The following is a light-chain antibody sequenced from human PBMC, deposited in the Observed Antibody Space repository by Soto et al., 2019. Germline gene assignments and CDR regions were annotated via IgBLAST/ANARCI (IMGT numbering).Light chain of an antibody. Sequence: ENVLTQSPGTLSLSPGERATLSCRASQTVSSTYLAWYQQKPGQAPRLLIYGASSRATGIPDRFSGTVSGTDFTLTISRLEPEDFAVYYCQQYGSSPPRITFGQGTRLEIK. CDR3: QQYGSSPPRIT. V-gene: IGKV3-20*01. CDR1: QTVSSTY. CDR2: GAS. J-gene: IGKJ5*01.